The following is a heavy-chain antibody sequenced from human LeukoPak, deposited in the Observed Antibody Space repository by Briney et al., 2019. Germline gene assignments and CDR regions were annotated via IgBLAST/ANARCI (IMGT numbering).Heavy chain of an antibody. CDR3: ARAATLEMIDY. Sequence: PSETLSLTCAVSGGSISSSNWWSWVRQPPGKGLEWIGEIYHSGSTYYNPSLKSRVTISVDTSKNQFSLKLSSVTAADTAVYYCARAATLEMIDYWGQGTLVTVSS. V-gene: IGHV4-4*02. D-gene: IGHD2/OR15-2a*01. J-gene: IGHJ4*02. CDR1: GGSISSSNW. CDR2: IYHSGST.